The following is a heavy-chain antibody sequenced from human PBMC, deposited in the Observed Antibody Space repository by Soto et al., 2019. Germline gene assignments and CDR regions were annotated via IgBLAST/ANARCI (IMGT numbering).Heavy chain of an antibody. D-gene: IGHD3-22*01. Sequence: SVKVSCKASGGTFSSYAISWVRQAPGQGLEWMGGIIPIFGTANYAQKFQGRVTITADESTSTAYMERSSRRSEDTAVYYCARAAYYYESSGYYPGDYWGQGTLVTVSS. CDR3: ARAAYYYESSGYYPGDY. J-gene: IGHJ4*02. V-gene: IGHV1-69*13. CDR1: GGTFSSYA. CDR2: IIPIFGTA.